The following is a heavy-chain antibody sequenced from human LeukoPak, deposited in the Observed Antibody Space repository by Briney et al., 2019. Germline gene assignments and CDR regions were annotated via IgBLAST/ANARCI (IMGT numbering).Heavy chain of an antibody. CDR1: GFTLSTYS. D-gene: IGHD2-15*01. CDR3: AREEGYCSGGSCYTWHYMDV. V-gene: IGHV3-48*01. CDR2: VSSSSSII. J-gene: IGHJ6*03. Sequence: QPGGSLRLSCAASGFTLSTYSMNWVRQAPGKGLEWVSYVSSSSSIIYYSDSVKGRFTISRDNAKNSLYLQMNSLRVEDTAVYYCAREEGYCSGGSCYTWHYMDVWGKGTTVTVSS.